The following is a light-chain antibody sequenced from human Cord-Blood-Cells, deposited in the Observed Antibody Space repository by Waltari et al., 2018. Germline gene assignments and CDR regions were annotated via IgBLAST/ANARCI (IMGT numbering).Light chain of an antibody. CDR3: QQYNSYST. V-gene: IGKV1-5*01. Sequence: DLQMTQSPSTLSASVGDRVTITCRASQSISSWLAWYQQKPGKAPKLLIYDASSLESGVPSRFSGSGSGTEFTLTISSLQPDDFATDYCQQYNSYSTFGQGTKVEIK. CDR2: DAS. CDR1: QSISSW. J-gene: IGKJ1*01.